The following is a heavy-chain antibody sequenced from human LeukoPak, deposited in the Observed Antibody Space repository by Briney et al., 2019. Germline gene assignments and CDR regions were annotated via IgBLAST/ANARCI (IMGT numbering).Heavy chain of an antibody. J-gene: IGHJ6*02. CDR3: ARDTNNGLDV. CDR1: GFTVSSNY. CDR2: ISSSGSTI. V-gene: IGHV3-11*01. D-gene: IGHD1-14*01. Sequence: PGGSLRLSCAASGFTVSSNYMSWVRQAPGKGLEWVSYISSSGSTIYYADSVKGRFTISRDNAKNSLYLQMNSLRAEDTAVYYCARDTNNGLDVWGRGTTVTVS.